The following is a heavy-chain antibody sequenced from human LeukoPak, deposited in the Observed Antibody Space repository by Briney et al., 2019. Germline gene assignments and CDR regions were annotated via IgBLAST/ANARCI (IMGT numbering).Heavy chain of an antibody. V-gene: IGHV4-38-2*02. CDR2: IYHSGST. D-gene: IGHD3-10*01. CDR3: ARDGMVRGVKFDY. J-gene: IGHJ4*02. CDR1: GYSISSGYY. Sequence: SETLSLTCTVSGYSISSGYYWGWIRQPPGKGLEWIGSIYHSGSTYYNPSLKSRVTISVDTSKNQFSLKLSSVTAADTAVYYCARDGMVRGVKFDYWGQGTLVTVSS.